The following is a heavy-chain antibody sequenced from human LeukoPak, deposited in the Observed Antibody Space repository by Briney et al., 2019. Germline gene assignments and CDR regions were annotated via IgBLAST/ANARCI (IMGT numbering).Heavy chain of an antibody. CDR1: GYTFTSYY. V-gene: IGHV1-46*01. J-gene: IGHJ4*02. Sequence: ASVKVSCKASGYTFTSYYMRWVRQAPGQGLAWMGIINPTGSITAYAQKFQGRVTMTRDTSTSTVYMELTSLRSEDTAVYYCARAPGGAHFDYWGQGTLVTVSS. D-gene: IGHD3-10*01. CDR3: ARAPGGAHFDY. CDR2: INPTGSIT.